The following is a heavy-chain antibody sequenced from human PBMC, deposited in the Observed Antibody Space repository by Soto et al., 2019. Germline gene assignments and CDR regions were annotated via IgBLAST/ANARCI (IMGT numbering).Heavy chain of an antibody. Sequence: ASVKVSCKASGGTFSSYAISWVRQAPGQGLEWMGGIIPIFGTANYAQKFQGRVTITADESTSTAYMELSSLRSEDTAVYYCARGPSYSSSSSSENSPTPHDLWGRGTLVTVSS. V-gene: IGHV1-69*13. D-gene: IGHD6-6*01. J-gene: IGHJ2*01. CDR3: ARGPSYSSSSSSENSPTPHDL. CDR1: GGTFSSYA. CDR2: IIPIFGTA.